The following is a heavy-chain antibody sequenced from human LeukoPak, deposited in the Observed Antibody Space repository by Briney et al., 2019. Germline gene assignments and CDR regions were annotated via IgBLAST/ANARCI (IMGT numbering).Heavy chain of an antibody. J-gene: IGHJ4*02. CDR1: GFTFSSYG. V-gene: IGHV3-23*01. CDR3: AKRGVVIRVILVGFHKEAYYFDS. D-gene: IGHD3-10*01. CDR2: ISDSGGRT. Sequence: PGRSLRLSCAASGFTFSSYGMHWVRQAPGKGLEWVAGISDSGGRTNYADSVKGRFPISRDNPKNTLYPQMKSLRDEDTAVYFCAKRGVVIRVILVGFHKEAYYFDSWGQGALVTVSS.